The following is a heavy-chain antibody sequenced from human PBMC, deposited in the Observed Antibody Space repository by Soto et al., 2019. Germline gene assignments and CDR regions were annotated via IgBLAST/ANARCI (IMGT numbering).Heavy chain of an antibody. J-gene: IGHJ4*02. CDR3: AHRRSIAAAGHFDY. V-gene: IGHV2-5*08. D-gene: IGHD6-13*01. CDR1: GGSINSGDYY. CDR2: IYWDDDK. Sequence: TLSLTCTVSGGSINSGDYYWSWIRQPPGKALEWLALIYWDDDKRYSPSLKSRLTITKDTSKNQVVLTMTNMDPVDTATYYCAHRRSIAAAGHFDYWGQGTLVTVSS.